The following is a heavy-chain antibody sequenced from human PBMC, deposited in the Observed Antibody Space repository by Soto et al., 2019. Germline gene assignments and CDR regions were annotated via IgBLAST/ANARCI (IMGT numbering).Heavy chain of an antibody. CDR2: IYYSGST. J-gene: IGHJ4*02. Sequence: QVQLQESGPGLVKPSQTLSLTCTVSGGSISSGDYYWSWIRQPPGKGLEWIGYIYYSGSTYYNPSRKSRVTISVDTSKNHFSLKLSSVTAADTAVYYCASAGLVGATTPYWGQGTLVTVSS. CDR1: GGSISSGDYY. CDR3: ASAGLVGATTPY. V-gene: IGHV4-30-4*01. D-gene: IGHD1-26*01.